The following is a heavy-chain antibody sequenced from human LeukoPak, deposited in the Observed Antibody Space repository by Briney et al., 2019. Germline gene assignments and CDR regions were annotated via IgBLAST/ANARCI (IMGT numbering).Heavy chain of an antibody. V-gene: IGHV1-69*01. CDR3: ARDLEMDYFDY. Sequence: ASVKVSCKASGGTFSSYAISWVRQAPGQGLEWMGGIIPIFGTANYAQKFQGRVTITADESTSTAYMELSSLRSEDAAVYYCARDLEMDYFDYWGQGTLVTVSS. CDR1: GGTFSSYA. CDR2: IIPIFGTA. J-gene: IGHJ4*02. D-gene: IGHD5-24*01.